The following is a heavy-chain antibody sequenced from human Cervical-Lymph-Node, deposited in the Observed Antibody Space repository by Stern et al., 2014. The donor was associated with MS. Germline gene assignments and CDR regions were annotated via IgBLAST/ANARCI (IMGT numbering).Heavy chain of an antibody. V-gene: IGHV1-18*01. Sequence: VQLVESGAEVKKPGASVKGSCKASGYFFTSYGISWVRQAPGQGLEWMGWISADNGDTNYAQNVQGRVTMTTDTSTNTAYMELSSLRSDDTALYYCARDSLIRTFGVEEGMDVWGQGTTVTVSS. D-gene: IGHD3-3*01. CDR1: GYFFTSYG. J-gene: IGHJ6*02. CDR3: ARDSLIRTFGVEEGMDV. CDR2: ISADNGDT.